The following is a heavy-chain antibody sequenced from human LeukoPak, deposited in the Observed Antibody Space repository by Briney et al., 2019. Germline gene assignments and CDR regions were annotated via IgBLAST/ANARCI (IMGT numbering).Heavy chain of an antibody. J-gene: IGHJ3*02. CDR3: ARRIAAAGSAFDI. Sequence: SETLSLTCTASGGSISTSSYYWGWIRQPPGKGLEWIGSIYYSGSTHYNPSLKSRITISVDTSKNQFSLKLSSVNAADTAVYYCARRIAAAGSAFDIWCQGTKVTVSS. CDR1: GGSISTSSYY. V-gene: IGHV4-39*01. D-gene: IGHD6-13*01. CDR2: IYYSGST.